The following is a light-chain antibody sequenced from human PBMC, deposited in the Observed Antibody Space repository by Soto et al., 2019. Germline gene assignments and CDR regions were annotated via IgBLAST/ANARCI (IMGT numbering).Light chain of an antibody. J-gene: IGKJ4*01. CDR2: DAS. Sequence: ETVLTQFPGTLSLSPGERATLSCRASQSVESYLAWYQQKPGQAPRLLIYDASNRATGIPARFSGSGSGTDFTLTISSLEPEDFAVYYCQQRRNWPPLTFGGGTKVEIK. CDR1: QSVESY. CDR3: QQRRNWPPLT. V-gene: IGKV3-11*01.